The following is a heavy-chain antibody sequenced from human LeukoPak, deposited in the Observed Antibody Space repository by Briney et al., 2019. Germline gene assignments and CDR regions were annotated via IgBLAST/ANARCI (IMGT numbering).Heavy chain of an antibody. J-gene: IGHJ3*02. CDR1: GFTFDDYA. CDR3: AARSSWYADDAFDI. D-gene: IGHD6-13*01. Sequence: GGSLRLSCAASGFTFDDYAMHWVRQAPGKGLEWVSGISWNSGSIGYADSVKGRFTISRDNAKNSLYLQMNSLRAEDTALYYCAARSSWYADDAFDIWGQGTMVTVSS. V-gene: IGHV3-9*01. CDR2: ISWNSGSI.